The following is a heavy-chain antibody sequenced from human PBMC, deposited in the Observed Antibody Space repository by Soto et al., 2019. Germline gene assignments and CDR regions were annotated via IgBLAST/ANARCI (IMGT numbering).Heavy chain of an antibody. D-gene: IGHD3-10*01. CDR2: INHSGST. CDR3: ARGGGSGSYYIPYYYYGMDV. CDR1: GGSFSGYY. Sequence: PSETLSLTCAVYGGSFSGYYWSWIRQPPGKGLEWIGEINHSGSTNYNPSLKSRVTISVDTSKNQFSLKLSSVTAADTAVYYCARGGGSGSYYIPYYYYGMDVWGQGTTVTV. J-gene: IGHJ6*02. V-gene: IGHV4-34*01.